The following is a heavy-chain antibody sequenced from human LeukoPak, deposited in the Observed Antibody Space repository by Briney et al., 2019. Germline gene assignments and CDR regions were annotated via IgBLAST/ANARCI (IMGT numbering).Heavy chain of an antibody. CDR2: IYHSGST. D-gene: IGHD4-17*01. V-gene: IGHV4-30-2*01. CDR1: GGSISSGGYS. Sequence: PSETLSLTCAVSGGSISSGGYSWSWIRQPPGKGLEWIGYIYHSGSTYYNPSLKSRVTISVDRSKNQFSLKLSSVTAADTAVYYCASMTTVKLGSAFDIWGQGTMVTVSS. CDR3: ASMTTVKLGSAFDI. J-gene: IGHJ3*02.